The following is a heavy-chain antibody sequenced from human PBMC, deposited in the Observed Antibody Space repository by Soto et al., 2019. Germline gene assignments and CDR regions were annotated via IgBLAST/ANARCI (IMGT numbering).Heavy chain of an antibody. D-gene: IGHD3-9*01. CDR2: ISSGGTTK. J-gene: IGHJ5*02. Sequence: GGSLRLSCATSGFSFSDFEMHWVRQAPGKGLEWVSYISSGGTTKYYADSVKGRFTISRDNAKNSLFLQMNSLRAEDTAVYYCAREYYDILAGLYLNWFERWGQGTLVTVSS. CDR1: GFSFSDFE. CDR3: AREYYDILAGLYLNWFER. V-gene: IGHV3-48*03.